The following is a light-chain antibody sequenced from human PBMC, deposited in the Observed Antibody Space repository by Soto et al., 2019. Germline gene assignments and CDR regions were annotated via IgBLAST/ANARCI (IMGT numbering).Light chain of an antibody. J-gene: IGLJ2*01. CDR2: YSN. Sequence: QSVLTQPPSVSGTPGQRVTISCSGSRSNIGDNTVNWYQQLPGTAPKLLVYYSNQRPSGVPDRFSGSKSGTSASLAISGLQSEDEADYYCAAWDDSLNGPVFGGGIKLTVL. CDR3: AAWDDSLNGPV. CDR1: RSNIGDNT. V-gene: IGLV1-44*01.